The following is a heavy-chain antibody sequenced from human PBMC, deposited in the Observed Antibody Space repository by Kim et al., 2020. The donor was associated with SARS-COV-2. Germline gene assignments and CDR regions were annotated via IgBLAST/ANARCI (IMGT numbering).Heavy chain of an antibody. CDR1: GGSISSSSYY. D-gene: IGHD6-13*01. CDR3: ARLPNLVAVQQLELGWAFDI. Sequence: SETLSLTCTVSGGSISSSSYYWGWIRQPPGKGLEWIGSIYYSGSTYYNPSLKSRVTISVDTSKNQFSLKLSSVTAADTAVYYCARLPNLVAVQQLELGWAFDIWGQGTMVTVSS. V-gene: IGHV4-39*01. CDR2: IYYSGST. J-gene: IGHJ3*02.